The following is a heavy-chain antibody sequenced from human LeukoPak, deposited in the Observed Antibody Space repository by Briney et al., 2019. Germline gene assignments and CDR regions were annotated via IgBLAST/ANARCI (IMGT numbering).Heavy chain of an antibody. Sequence: SETLSLTCTVPGGSISSSSYYWGWIRQPPGKGLEWIGSIYYSGSTYYNPSLKSRVTISVDTSKNQFSLKLSSVTAADTAVYYCARRSSLLGYSSSWTFDYWGQGTLVTVSS. J-gene: IGHJ4*02. D-gene: IGHD6-13*01. CDR1: GGSISSSSYY. CDR2: IYYSGST. V-gene: IGHV4-39*01. CDR3: ARRSSLLGYSSSWTFDY.